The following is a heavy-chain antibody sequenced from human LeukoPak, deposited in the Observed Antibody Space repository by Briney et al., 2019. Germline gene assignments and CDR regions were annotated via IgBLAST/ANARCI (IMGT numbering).Heavy chain of an antibody. CDR3: ARGYGLYDY. J-gene: IGHJ4*02. CDR1: GGSISSSSYY. CDR2: IYYSGST. D-gene: IGHD2-15*01. V-gene: IGHV4-61*05. Sequence: PSETLSLTCTVSGGSISSSSYYWGWLRQPPGKGLEWIGYIYYSGSTNYNPSLKSRVTISVDTSKTQFSLKLSSVTAADTAVYYCARGYGLYDYWGQGTLVTVSS.